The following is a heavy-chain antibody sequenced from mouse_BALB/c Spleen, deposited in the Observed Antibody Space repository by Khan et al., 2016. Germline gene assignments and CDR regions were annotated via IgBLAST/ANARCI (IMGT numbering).Heavy chain of an antibody. CDR3: ARGDQDFDAWFAS. CDR1: GCSLTNSG. V-gene: IGHV2-9*02. Sequence: QIQLVQSGPGLVAPSQSLSITCTVSGCSLTNSGVHWVRQPPRKGLDWLGVIWAGGSTDYNSALMSRLSITRDTTQNQVFLKMTSLQTDDTAMYYCARGDQDFDAWFASWGQGTLVTVSA. D-gene: IGHD2-13*01. J-gene: IGHJ3*01. CDR2: IWAGGST.